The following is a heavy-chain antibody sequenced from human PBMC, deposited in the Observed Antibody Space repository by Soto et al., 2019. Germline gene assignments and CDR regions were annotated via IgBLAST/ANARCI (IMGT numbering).Heavy chain of an antibody. J-gene: IGHJ6*02. Sequence: GESLKISCKGSGYSFTNYWIGWVRQMPGKGLEWMGIIYPGDSDTRYSPSFQGQVTISADKSISTAYLQWSSLKASDTAMYYCARVYPSSSWSYGLGGYYGMDVWGQGTTVTVSS. CDR2: IYPGDSDT. CDR3: ARVYPSSSWSYGLGGYYGMDV. D-gene: IGHD6-13*01. V-gene: IGHV5-51*01. CDR1: GYSFTNYW.